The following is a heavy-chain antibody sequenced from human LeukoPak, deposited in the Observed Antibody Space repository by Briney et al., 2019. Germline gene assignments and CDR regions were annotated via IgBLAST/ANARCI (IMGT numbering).Heavy chain of an antibody. CDR3: ARARRYCSGGNCYSRVMDV. J-gene: IGHJ6*03. CDR1: GGSFSGYY. Sequence: SETLSLTCGVYGGSFSGYYWSWIRQPPGKGLEWIGEINHSGSTDYNLSLKSRVTISVDTSKNQFSLKLSSVTAADTGVYYCARARRYCSGGNCYSRVMDVWGKGTTVTVSS. V-gene: IGHV4-34*01. D-gene: IGHD2-15*01. CDR2: INHSGST.